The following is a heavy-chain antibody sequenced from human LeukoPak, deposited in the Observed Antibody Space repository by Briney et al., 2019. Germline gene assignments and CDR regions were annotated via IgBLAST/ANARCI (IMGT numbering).Heavy chain of an antibody. CDR3: ARLYYDILTGYPYYFDF. Sequence: ASVKVSCKASGYTFTSYYMHWVRQAPGQGLEWMGIINPNGGSTYYAQKLQSRVTMTRDTSTSTAYMELRSLRSDDTAVYYCARLYYDILTGYPYYFDFWGQGTLVTVSS. V-gene: IGHV1-46*04. D-gene: IGHD3-9*01. CDR2: INPNGGST. J-gene: IGHJ4*02. CDR1: GYTFTSYY.